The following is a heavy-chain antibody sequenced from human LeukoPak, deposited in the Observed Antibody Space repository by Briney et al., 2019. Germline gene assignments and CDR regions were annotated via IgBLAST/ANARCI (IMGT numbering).Heavy chain of an antibody. V-gene: IGHV3-23*01. CDR2: ITGSHGRT. D-gene: IGHD4-17*01. Sequence: GGSLRLSCAASGFTFSSFAMTWVRQAPGKGPEWVSSITGSHGRTYTTDSVKGRFTISRDNSQNTLYLQMNSLRAEDTAVYYCTKDPNGDYIGAFDPWGQGTLVTVSS. CDR3: TKDPNGDYIGAFDP. CDR1: GFTFSSFA. J-gene: IGHJ5*02.